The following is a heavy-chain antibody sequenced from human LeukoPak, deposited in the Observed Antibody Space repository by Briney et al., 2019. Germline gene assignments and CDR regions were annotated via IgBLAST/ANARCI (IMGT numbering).Heavy chain of an antibody. D-gene: IGHD3-9*01. CDR2: IYYSGST. CDR1: GGSISSGDYY. V-gene: IGHV4-30-4*08. J-gene: IGHJ4*02. CDR3: ATFEHPTGDILTGYPDY. Sequence: SQTLSLTCTVSGGSISSGDYYWSWIRQPPGKGLEWIGYIYYSGSTYYNPSLKSRVTISVDTSKNQFSLKLSSVTAADTAVYYCATFEHPTGDILTGYPDYWGQGTLVTVSS.